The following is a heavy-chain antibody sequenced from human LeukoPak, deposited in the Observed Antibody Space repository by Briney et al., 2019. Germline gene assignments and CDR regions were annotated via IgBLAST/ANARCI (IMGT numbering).Heavy chain of an antibody. V-gene: IGHV3-33*08. J-gene: IGHJ6*02. CDR2: IWYDGSNK. CDR1: GFTFSSYS. CDR3: ARDEGEAYYDFWSGYYTDYGMDV. Sequence: PGGSLRLSCAASGFTFSSYSMNWVRQAPGKGLEWVAVIWYDGSNKYYADSVKGRFTISRDNSKNTLYLQMNSLRAEDTAVYYCARDEGEAYYDFWSGYYTDYGMDVWGQGTTVTVSS. D-gene: IGHD3-3*01.